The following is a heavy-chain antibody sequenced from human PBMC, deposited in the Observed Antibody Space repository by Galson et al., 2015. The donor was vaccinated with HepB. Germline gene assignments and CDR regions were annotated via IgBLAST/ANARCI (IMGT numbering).Heavy chain of an antibody. D-gene: IGHD3-16*01. J-gene: IGHJ4*02. CDR3: AGLYERFDY. CDR2: GFYSGST. CDR1: GGSITSYY. Sequence: ETLSLTCTVSGGSITSYYWSWIRQPPGKGLEWIGYGFYSGSTNYNPSLKSRVTISVDTSKNQFSLKLSSVTAADTAVYYCAGLYERFDYWGQGTLVTVSS. V-gene: IGHV4-59*01.